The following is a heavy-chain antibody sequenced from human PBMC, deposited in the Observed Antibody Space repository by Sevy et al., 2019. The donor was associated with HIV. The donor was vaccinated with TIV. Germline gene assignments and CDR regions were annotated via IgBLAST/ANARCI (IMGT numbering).Heavy chain of an antibody. J-gene: IGHJ4*02. CDR3: ARDLPPSATTVAHFDY. D-gene: IGHD4-17*01. CDR1: GFPFGSYE. V-gene: IGHV3-48*03. Sequence: QLGGSLTLSCTASGFPFGSYEMNWVRQAPGKGLEWVPYISNSGSAKYYSDSVRGRFTISRDNAKNSLYLQMNSLRAEDTAVYYCARDLPPSATTVAHFDYWGRGTLVTVSS. CDR2: ISNSGSAK.